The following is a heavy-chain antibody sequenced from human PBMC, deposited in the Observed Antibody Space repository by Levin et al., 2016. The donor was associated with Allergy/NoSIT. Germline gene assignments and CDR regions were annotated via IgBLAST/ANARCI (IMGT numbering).Heavy chain of an antibody. V-gene: IGHV4-39*07. Sequence: SETLSLTCTVSGGSISSDSYYWGWIRQPPGKGLEWIGSIYYSGTTYYNPSLKSRVTISLDTSRNQFSLGLNSVTAADTAVYYCTRERDYFADLYWGQGALVTVSS. J-gene: IGHJ4*02. D-gene: IGHD2/OR15-2a*01. CDR2: IYYSGTT. CDR3: TRERDYFADLY. CDR1: GGSISSDSYY.